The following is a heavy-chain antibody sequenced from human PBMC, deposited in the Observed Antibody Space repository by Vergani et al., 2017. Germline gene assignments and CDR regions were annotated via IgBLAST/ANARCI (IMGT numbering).Heavy chain of an antibody. Sequence: QLQLQESGPGLVKPSATLSLTCSVSGAPIRSSNYYWGWIRQPPGKGLEWIASIYYSGSTYYNPSLKSRVTISVDTSKNHFSLKLSSVTAADTAVYFCARHSTVEWLVKLGWIDPWGQGILVTVSS. D-gene: IGHD6-19*01. CDR3: ARHSTVEWLVKLGWIDP. CDR2: IYYSGST. CDR1: GAPIRSSNYY. V-gene: IGHV4-39*01. J-gene: IGHJ5*02.